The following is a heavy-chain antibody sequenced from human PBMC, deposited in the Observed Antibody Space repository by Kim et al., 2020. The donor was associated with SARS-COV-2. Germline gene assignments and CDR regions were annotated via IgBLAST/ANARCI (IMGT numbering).Heavy chain of an antibody. D-gene: IGHD3-10*01. Sequence: GGSLRLSCAASGFTFSSYSMNWVRQAPGKGLEWVSSISSSSSYIYYADSVKGRFTISRDNAKNSLYLQMNSLRAEDTAVYYCASIPSDYYGSGSYTYYWGQGTLVTVSS. CDR2: ISSSSSYI. CDR3: ASIPSDYYGSGSYTYY. V-gene: IGHV3-21*01. CDR1: GFTFSSYS. J-gene: IGHJ4*02.